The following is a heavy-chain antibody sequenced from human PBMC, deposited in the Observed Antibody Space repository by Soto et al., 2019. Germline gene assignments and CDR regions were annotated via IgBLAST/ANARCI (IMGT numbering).Heavy chain of an antibody. Sequence: GGGPRPSRAPPRFSFCSYSLRSVRPAPGEGVGLVSAISGSGGSTYYADSVKGRFTISRDNSKNTLYLQMNSLRAEDTAVYYCAKSGYYDYIWGSYRPYYMDVWGKGTTVTV. V-gene: IGHV3-23*01. CDR2: ISGSGGST. D-gene: IGHD3-16*02. CDR3: AKSGYYDYIWGSYRPYYMDV. CDR1: RFSFCSYS. J-gene: IGHJ6*03.